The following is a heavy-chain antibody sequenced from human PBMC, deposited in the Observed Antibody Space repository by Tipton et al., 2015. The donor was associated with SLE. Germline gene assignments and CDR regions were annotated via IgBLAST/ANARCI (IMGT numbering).Heavy chain of an antibody. V-gene: IGHV3-21*01. Sequence: SLRLSCAASGFTFSSYSMNWVRQAPGKGLEWVSSISSSSSYIYYADSVKGRFTISRDNAKNSLYLQMNSLRAEDTAVYYCASGGSSSHDAFDIWGQGTMVTVSS. J-gene: IGHJ3*02. CDR1: GFTFSSYS. D-gene: IGHD6-13*01. CDR3: ASGGSSSHDAFDI. CDR2: ISSSSSYI.